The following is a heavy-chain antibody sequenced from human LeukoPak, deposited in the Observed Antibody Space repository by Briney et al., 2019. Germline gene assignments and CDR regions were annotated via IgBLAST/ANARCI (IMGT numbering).Heavy chain of an antibody. J-gene: IGHJ4*02. D-gene: IGHD6-19*01. Sequence: PGGSLRLSCAASGFTFSSYAMSWVRQAPGKGLEWVSAISGSGGSTYYADSVKGRFTISRDNSKNTLYLQMNSLRAEDTAVYYCARGLYKGIAVAGNGFPFDYWGQGTLVTVSS. CDR3: ARGLYKGIAVAGNGFPFDY. V-gene: IGHV3-23*01. CDR1: GFTFSSYA. CDR2: ISGSGGST.